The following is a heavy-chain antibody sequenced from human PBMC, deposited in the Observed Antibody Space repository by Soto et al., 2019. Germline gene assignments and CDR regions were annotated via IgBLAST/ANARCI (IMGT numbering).Heavy chain of an antibody. D-gene: IGHD1-1*01. J-gene: IGHJ5*02. CDR2: INHSGST. V-gene: IGHV4-34*01. CDR3: ARGVMGKLEPSVNWFDP. Sequence: QVQLQQWGAGLLKPSETLSLTCAVYGGSFSGYYWSWIRQPPGKGLEWIGEINHSGSTNYNPSLKSRVTISVDTSKNQFSLKLSSVTAADTAVYYCARGVMGKLEPSVNWFDPWGQGTLVTVSS. CDR1: GGSFSGYY.